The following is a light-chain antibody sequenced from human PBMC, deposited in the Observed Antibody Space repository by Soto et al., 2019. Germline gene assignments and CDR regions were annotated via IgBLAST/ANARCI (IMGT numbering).Light chain of an antibody. CDR1: QSVSSF. V-gene: IGKV3-11*01. CDR3: QQRSDWPWT. Sequence: EIMLKQSPGTLSLSPGGRATISCRASQSVSSFLAWYQQKPGQAPRLLIYDASNRATGTPARFSGSGSGTDFTLTISNLEPEDFAVYYCQQRSDWPWTVGQGTKV. CDR2: DAS. J-gene: IGKJ1*01.